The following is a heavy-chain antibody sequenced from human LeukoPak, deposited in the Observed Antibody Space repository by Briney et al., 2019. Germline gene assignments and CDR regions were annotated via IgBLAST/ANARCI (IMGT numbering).Heavy chain of an antibody. CDR2: IYYSGST. CDR1: GGSISSSSYY. CDR3: ARDLGRGYNYGSAFDY. D-gene: IGHD5-18*01. V-gene: IGHV4-39*07. Sequence: PSETLSLTCTVSGGSISSSSYYWGWIRQPPGKGLEWIGSIYYSGSTYYNPSLKSRVTMSVDTSKNQFSLKLRSVPAADTAVYYCARDLGRGYNYGSAFDYWGQGTLVTVST. J-gene: IGHJ4*02.